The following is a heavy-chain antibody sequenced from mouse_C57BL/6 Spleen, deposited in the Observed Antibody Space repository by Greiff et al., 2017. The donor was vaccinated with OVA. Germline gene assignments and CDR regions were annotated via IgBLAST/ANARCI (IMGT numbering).Heavy chain of an antibody. CDR2: ISSGGSYT. Sequence: EVKLQESGGDLVKPGGSLKLSCAASGFTFSSYGMSWVRQTPDKRLEWVATISSGGSYTYYPDSVKGRFTISRDHAKNTLYLQRSSLKSEETAMYYCARHGLPGDWYFDVWGTGTTVTVSS. J-gene: IGHJ1*03. CDR3: ARHGLPGDWYFDV. CDR1: GFTFSSYG. V-gene: IGHV5-6*01. D-gene: IGHD3-1*01.